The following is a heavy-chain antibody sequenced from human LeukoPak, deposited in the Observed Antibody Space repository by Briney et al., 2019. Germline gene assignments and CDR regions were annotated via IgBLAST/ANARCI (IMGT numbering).Heavy chain of an antibody. CDR1: GGSISSYY. Sequence: SETLSLTCTVSGGSISSYYWSWIRQPPGKGLEWIGYIYYSGSTNYNPSLKSRVTISVDTSKNQFSLKLSSVTAADTAVYYCARASPRITGTLFDPWGQGTLVTVSS. CDR3: ARASPRITGTLFDP. D-gene: IGHD1/OR15-1a*01. CDR2: IYYSGST. V-gene: IGHV4-59*01. J-gene: IGHJ5*02.